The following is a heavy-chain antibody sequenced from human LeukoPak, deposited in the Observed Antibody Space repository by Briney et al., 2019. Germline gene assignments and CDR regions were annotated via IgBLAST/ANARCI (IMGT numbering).Heavy chain of an antibody. CDR1: GFTFSDYA. J-gene: IGHJ4*02. V-gene: IGHV3-64*04. CDR2: IGNTGDNT. CDR3: ARGGCSSTSCTPDY. Sequence: GGSLRLSCSASGFTFSDYAMHWVRQAPGKRLEYVSSIGNTGDNTYYADSVKGRFTISRDNAKNTLYLQMNSLRAEDTAVYYCARGGCSSTSCTPDYWGQGTLVTVSS. D-gene: IGHD2-2*01.